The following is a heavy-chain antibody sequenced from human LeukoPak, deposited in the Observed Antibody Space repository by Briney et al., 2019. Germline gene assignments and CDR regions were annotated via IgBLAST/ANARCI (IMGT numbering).Heavy chain of an antibody. D-gene: IGHD3-22*01. J-gene: IGHJ6*02. CDR1: GFTFSSYA. CDR3: AKDLVVDFDYYCYYGMDV. Sequence: GGSLRLSCAASGFTFSSYAMSWVRQAPGKGLEWVSAISGSGGSTYYADSVKGRFTISRDNSKNTLYLQMNSLRAEDTAVYYCAKDLVVDFDYYCYYGMDVWGQGTTVTVSS. CDR2: ISGSGGST. V-gene: IGHV3-23*01.